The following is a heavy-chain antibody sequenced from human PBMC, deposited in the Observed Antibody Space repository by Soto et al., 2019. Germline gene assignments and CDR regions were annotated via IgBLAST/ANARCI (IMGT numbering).Heavy chain of an antibody. D-gene: IGHD4-4*01. CDR3: ARELQGLYYFDF. Sequence: GASVKVSCKTSGSTFTSHAIHWVRQAPGQRLEWMGWINADNGDTKYSQKFSGRVTITRDTSANTAFMELSSLRSEDTAMYYCARELQGLYYFDFWGQGTLVTVSS. CDR2: INADNGDT. V-gene: IGHV1-3*01. J-gene: IGHJ4*02. CDR1: GSTFTSHA.